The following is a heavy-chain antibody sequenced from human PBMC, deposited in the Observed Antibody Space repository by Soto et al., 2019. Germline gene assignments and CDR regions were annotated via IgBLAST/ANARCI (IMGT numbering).Heavy chain of an antibody. V-gene: IGHV1-18*01. CDR3: AREAEATTTMVRGVPRY. Sequence: QVQLVQSGAEVKKPGASVKVSCKASGYTFTSYGISWVRQAPGQGLEWMGWISAYNGNTNYAQKIQGRVTMTTDTSTSTAYMELRSLRSDDTAVYYCAREAEATTTMVRGVPRYWGQGTLVTVSS. J-gene: IGHJ4*02. CDR2: ISAYNGNT. CDR1: GYTFTSYG. D-gene: IGHD3-10*01.